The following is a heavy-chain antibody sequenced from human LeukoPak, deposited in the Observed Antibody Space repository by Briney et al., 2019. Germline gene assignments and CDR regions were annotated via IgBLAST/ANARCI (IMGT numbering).Heavy chain of an antibody. CDR2: IKQDGTVQ. D-gene: IGHD2-21*02. V-gene: IGHV3-7*01. CDR1: GFDLSAYW. Sequence: GGSLRLSCAASGFDLSAYWMNWVRQAPGKGLQWLANIKQDGTVQHYVDSVKGRFTISRDNAKNSLFLQMNSLRAEDTALYYCARDYTATGAMDVWGQGTTVTVSS. CDR3: ARDYTATGAMDV. J-gene: IGHJ6*02.